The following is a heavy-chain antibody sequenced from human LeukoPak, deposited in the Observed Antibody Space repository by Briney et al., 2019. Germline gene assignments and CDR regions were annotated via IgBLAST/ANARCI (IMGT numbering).Heavy chain of an antibody. V-gene: IGHV3-49*04. CDR2: IRSKAYGGTT. CDR1: GFTFGDYA. Sequence: GGSLRLSCTASGFTFGDYAMSWVRQAPGKGLEWVGFIRSKAYGGTTECAASVKVRFTISRDDSKSIAYLQMNSLKTEDTAVYYCTRPDDVDIVATMYYWGQGTLVTVSS. J-gene: IGHJ4*02. CDR3: TRPDDVDIVATMYY. D-gene: IGHD5-12*01.